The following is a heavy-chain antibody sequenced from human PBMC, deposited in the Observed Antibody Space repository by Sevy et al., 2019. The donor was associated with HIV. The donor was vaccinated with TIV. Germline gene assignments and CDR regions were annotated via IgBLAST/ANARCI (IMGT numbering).Heavy chain of an antibody. D-gene: IGHD6-19*01. CDR2: LDNSGDNT. CDR1: GFTFDNYA. V-gene: IGHV3-23*01. Sequence: GGSLRLSCAASGFTFDNYAITWVRQTPGKGLEWVSTLDNSGDNTNNADSVKGWFTISRDNSKNKLYLQMDSLRAEDTAIYYCAKAGGGWNYFDYSGQGTLVTVSS. CDR3: AKAGGGWNYFDY. J-gene: IGHJ4*02.